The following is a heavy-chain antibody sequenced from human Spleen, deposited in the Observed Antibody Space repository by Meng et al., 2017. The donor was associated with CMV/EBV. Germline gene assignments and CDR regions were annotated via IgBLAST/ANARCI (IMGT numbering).Heavy chain of an antibody. V-gene: IGHV3-53*01. CDR2: IYSGGNT. D-gene: IGHD3-16*01. CDR1: GFTVSSNY. CDR3: ARGTIGGATSFDY. Sequence: GESLKISCAASGFTVSSNYMSWVRQAPGKGLKWVSIIYSGGNTYYADSVKGRFTISRDNSRNTPFLQMNSLRAEDTAMYYCARGTIGGATSFDYWGQGTLVTVSS. J-gene: IGHJ4*02.